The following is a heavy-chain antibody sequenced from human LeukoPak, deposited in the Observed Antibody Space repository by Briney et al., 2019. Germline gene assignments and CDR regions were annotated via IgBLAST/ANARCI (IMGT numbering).Heavy chain of an antibody. CDR1: GFTFSSYG. V-gene: IGHV3-30*02. CDR2: IRYDGSNK. CDR3: AKDFSGSWQFDP. D-gene: IGHD6-13*01. Sequence: PGGSLRLSCAASGFTFSSYGMHWVRQAPGKGLEWVAFIRYDGSNKYYADSVKGRFTISRDNSKNTLYLQMNSLRVEDTAVFYCAKDFSGSWQFDPWGQGTLATVSS. J-gene: IGHJ5*02.